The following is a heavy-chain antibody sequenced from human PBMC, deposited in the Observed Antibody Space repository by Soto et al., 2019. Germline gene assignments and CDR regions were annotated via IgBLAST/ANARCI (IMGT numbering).Heavy chain of an antibody. V-gene: IGHV1-69*01. J-gene: IGHJ4*02. CDR2: IIPIFGTA. CDR3: ARGASYSGSYYDNY. Sequence: QVQLVQSGAEVKKPGSSVKVSCKASGGTFSSYAISWVRQAPGQGLEWMGGIIPIFGTANYAQKFQGRVTITADESTSTAYMERSSLRSEDTAVYYCARGASYSGSYYDNYCGQGTLVTVSS. CDR1: GGTFSSYA. D-gene: IGHD1-26*01.